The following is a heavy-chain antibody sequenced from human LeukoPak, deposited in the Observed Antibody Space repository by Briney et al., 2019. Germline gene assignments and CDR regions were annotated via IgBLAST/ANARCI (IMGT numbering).Heavy chain of an antibody. J-gene: IGHJ4*02. CDR1: GFTFSSYA. V-gene: IGHV3-23*01. Sequence: PGGSLRLSCAASGFTFSSYAMSWVRQAPGKGLEWVSAISGSGGSTYYADSVKGRFTISRDNSKNTLYLQMNSLRAEDTAVYYCAKAPAYCYDSSGYRDYWGQGTLVTVSS. CDR3: AKAPAYCYDSSGYRDY. D-gene: IGHD3-22*01. CDR2: ISGSGGST.